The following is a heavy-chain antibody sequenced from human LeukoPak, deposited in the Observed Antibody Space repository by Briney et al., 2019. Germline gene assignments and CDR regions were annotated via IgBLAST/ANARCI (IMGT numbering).Heavy chain of an antibody. V-gene: IGHV5-51*01. CDR2: IYPGDSDT. J-gene: IGHJ4*02. CDR1: GCSFTSYW. D-gene: IGHD6-6*01. CDR3: ATRGAARPNTFDY. Sequence: TGESLKISCKGSGCSFTSYWIGWVRQMPGKGLEWMGIIYPGDSDTRYSPSFQGQVTISADKSISTAYLQWSSLKASDTAMYYCATRGAARPNTFDYWGQGTLVTVSS.